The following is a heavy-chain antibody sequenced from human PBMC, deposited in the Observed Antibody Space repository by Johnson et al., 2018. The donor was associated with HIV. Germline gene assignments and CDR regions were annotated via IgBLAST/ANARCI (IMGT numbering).Heavy chain of an antibody. Sequence: QVQLVESGGGVVQPGKSLTLSCVGSGLSFSNFGIHWVRQAPGKGPEWVAVIYSGGSTYYTDSVKGRFPISRDNSKNTLYLQMNSLRAEDTAVYYCAREGTVSYGGAFDIWGQGTMVTVSS. CDR2: IYSGGST. D-gene: IGHD4-17*01. V-gene: IGHV3-NL1*01. CDR3: AREGTVSYGGAFDI. J-gene: IGHJ3*02. CDR1: GLSFSNFG.